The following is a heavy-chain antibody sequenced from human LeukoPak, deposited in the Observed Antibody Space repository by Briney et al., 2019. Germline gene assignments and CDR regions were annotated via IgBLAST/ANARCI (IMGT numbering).Heavy chain of an antibody. Sequence: ASVKLSCKASGYDFINYGISWVRQASGQGLEWRGWRSIYNGNTDYKLQGRVTMTTDTSTSTAYMEVRSLRSDDTAVYYCARGGPFPSGSSSREYYFYYWGQGTLVTVSS. V-gene: IGHV1-18*01. J-gene: IGHJ4*02. D-gene: IGHD6-6*01. CDR1: GYDFINYG. CDR3: ARGGPFPSGSSSREYYFYY. CDR2: RSIYNGNT.